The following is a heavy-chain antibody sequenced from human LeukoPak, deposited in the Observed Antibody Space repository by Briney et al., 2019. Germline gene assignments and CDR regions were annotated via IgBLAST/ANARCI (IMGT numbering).Heavy chain of an antibody. J-gene: IGHJ3*02. CDR3: ARVCITMMVVAELDAFDI. CDR2: INPNSGGT. CDR1: GYTFTGYY. D-gene: IGHD3-22*01. Sequence: ASVKVSCKASGYTFTGYYMHWVRQAPGQGLEWMGRINPNSGGTNYAQKFQGRVTMTRDTSISTAYMELSRLSSDDTAVYYGARVCITMMVVAELDAFDIWGQGTMVTVSS. V-gene: IGHV1-2*06.